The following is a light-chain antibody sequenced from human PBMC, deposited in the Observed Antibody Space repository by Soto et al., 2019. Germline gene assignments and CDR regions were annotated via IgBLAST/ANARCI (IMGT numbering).Light chain of an antibody. J-gene: IGKJ1*01. V-gene: IGKV1-5*03. CDR2: KSS. Sequence: DIQMTQSPSTLSASVGDRVTITCRASQSISRWLAWYQQKPGRAPKLLIYKSSTLESGVPLRFSGSGSGTEFTLTIRLQPDDFATYYCQQYNDCPWTFGQGTKVEIK. CDR3: QQYNDCPWT. CDR1: QSISRW.